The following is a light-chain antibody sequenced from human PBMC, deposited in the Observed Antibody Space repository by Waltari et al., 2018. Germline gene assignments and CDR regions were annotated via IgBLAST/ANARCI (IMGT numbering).Light chain of an antibody. V-gene: IGKV1-17*03. CDR2: AVS. Sequence: DIQMTQSPSAMSASVGDRVAITCRASQDIGNYLAWFQQKPGTVPKRLIYAVSSLESGVPSRFSGSDSGTEFTLTVTNLQPDDFAIYFCQQSFSSPWTFGQGTRV. CDR3: QQSFSSPWT. CDR1: QDIGNY. J-gene: IGKJ1*01.